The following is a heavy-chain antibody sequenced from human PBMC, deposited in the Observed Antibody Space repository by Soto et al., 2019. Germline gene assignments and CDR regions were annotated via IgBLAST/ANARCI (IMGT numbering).Heavy chain of an antibody. J-gene: IGHJ6*02. D-gene: IGHD7-27*01. V-gene: IGHV1-69*12. CDR2: IIPIFGTA. Sequence: QVQLVQSGAEVKKPGSSVKVSCKASGGTFSSYAISWVRQAPGQGLEWMGGIIPIFGTANYAQKFQGRVTITADESTSTAYMELSSLRSEDTAVYYCARDPQDVTGALGYYGMDVWGQGTTVTVSS. CDR3: ARDPQDVTGALGYYGMDV. CDR1: GGTFSSYA.